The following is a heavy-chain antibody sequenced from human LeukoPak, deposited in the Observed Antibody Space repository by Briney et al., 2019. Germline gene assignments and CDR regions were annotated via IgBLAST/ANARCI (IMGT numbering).Heavy chain of an antibody. J-gene: IGHJ5*02. CDR3: ARSVTVTATIWFDP. Sequence: PSETLSLPCTVSGGSISSYYWSWIRQPPGKGLEWIGYIYYSGSTNYNPSLKSRVTISVDTSKNQFSLKLSSVTAADTAVYYCARSVTVTATIWFDPWGQGTLVTVSS. D-gene: IGHD2-21*02. CDR2: IYYSGST. V-gene: IGHV4-59*01. CDR1: GGSISSYY.